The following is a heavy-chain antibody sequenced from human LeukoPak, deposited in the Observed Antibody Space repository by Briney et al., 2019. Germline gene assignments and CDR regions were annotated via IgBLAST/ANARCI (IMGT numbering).Heavy chain of an antibody. V-gene: IGHV4-39*01. D-gene: IGHD4-23*01. Sequence: PSETLSLTCTVSGGSISSSSYYWGWIRQPPGKGLEWIGSIYYSGSTYYNPSLKNRVTISVDTSKNQFSLKLSSVTAADTAVYYCARLVRSLRAFDIWGQGTMVTVSS. CDR3: ARLVRSLRAFDI. CDR1: GGSISSSSYY. J-gene: IGHJ3*02. CDR2: IYYSGST.